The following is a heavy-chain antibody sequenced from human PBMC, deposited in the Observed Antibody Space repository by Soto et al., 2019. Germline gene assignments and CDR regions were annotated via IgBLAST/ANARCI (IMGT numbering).Heavy chain of an antibody. CDR1: GGTFSSYT. CDR2: IIPILGIA. J-gene: IGHJ4*02. D-gene: IGHD6-13*01. V-gene: IGHV1-69*02. CDR3: ARGQLAAAADQGDDY. Sequence: GASVKVSCKASGGTFSSYTISWVRQAPGQGLEWMGRIIPILGIANYAQKFQGRVTITADKSTSTAYMELSSLRSEDTAVYYCARGQLAAAADQGDDYWGQGTLVTVSS.